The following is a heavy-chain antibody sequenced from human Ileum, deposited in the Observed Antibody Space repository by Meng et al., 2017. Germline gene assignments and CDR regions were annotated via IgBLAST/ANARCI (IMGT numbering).Heavy chain of an antibody. J-gene: IGHJ4*02. CDR1: GFIFSNFY. CDR3: ARDVDSYGLID. Sequence: GESLKISCAASGFIFSNFYMNWLRQAPGKGLEWVAVIWYDGSNKYYADSVKGRFTISRDNSKNTLSLQMNSLRAEDTAVYYCARDVDSYGLIDWGQGTLVTVSS. D-gene: IGHD5-18*01. V-gene: IGHV3-33*08. CDR2: IWYDGSNK.